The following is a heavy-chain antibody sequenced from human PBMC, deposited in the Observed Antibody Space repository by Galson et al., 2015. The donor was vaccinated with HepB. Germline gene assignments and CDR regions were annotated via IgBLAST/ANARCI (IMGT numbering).Heavy chain of an antibody. CDR3: ARTALHSWTPDY. Sequence: SLRLSCAASGFTFSDYYMSWIRQAPGKGLEWVSYISSSSSYTNYAGSVKGRFTISRDNAKNSLYLQMNSLRTEDTAVYYCARTALHSWTPDYWGQGTLVTVSS. D-gene: IGHD2-21*02. CDR2: ISSSSSYT. J-gene: IGHJ4*02. V-gene: IGHV3-11*03. CDR1: GFTFSDYY.